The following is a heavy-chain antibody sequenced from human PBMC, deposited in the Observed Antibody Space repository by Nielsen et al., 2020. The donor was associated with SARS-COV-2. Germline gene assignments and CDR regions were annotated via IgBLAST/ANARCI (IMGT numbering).Heavy chain of an antibody. J-gene: IGHJ4*02. D-gene: IGHD5-18*01. V-gene: IGHV3-30*18. CDR3: AQDTAMGGGGGY. Sequence: GGSLRLSCAASGFTFSSYGMHWVRQAPGKGLEWVAVISYDGSNKYYADSVKGRFTISRDNSKNTLYLQMNSLRAEDTAVYYCAQDTAMGGGGGYWGQGTLVTVSS. CDR2: ISYDGSNK. CDR1: GFTFSSYG.